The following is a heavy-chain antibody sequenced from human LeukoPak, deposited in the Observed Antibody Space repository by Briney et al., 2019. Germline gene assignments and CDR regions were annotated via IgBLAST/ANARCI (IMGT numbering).Heavy chain of an antibody. V-gene: IGHV1-3*04. CDR1: GYTFTDYA. J-gene: IGHJ5*02. D-gene: IGHD2-15*01. CDR2: INTGKGNT. Sequence: ASVKVSCKASGYTFTDYAMHWVRQAPGERLEWMGWINTGKGNTKYSQKFQGRVTITMDTSASTAYMELSSLRSEDTAVYYCARDHVVGLAPFDPWGQGTLVTVS. CDR3: ARDHVVGLAPFDP.